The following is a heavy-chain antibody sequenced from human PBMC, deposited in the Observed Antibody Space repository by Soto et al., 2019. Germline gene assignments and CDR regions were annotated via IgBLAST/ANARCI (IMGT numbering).Heavy chain of an antibody. CDR2: IIPIFGTA. J-gene: IGHJ6*02. V-gene: IGHV1-69*01. CDR1: GGTFSSYA. CDR3: ARDLEQLGRYYYYGMDV. D-gene: IGHD6-6*01. Sequence: QVQLVQSGAEVKKPGSSVKVSCKASGGTFSSYAISWVRQAPGQGLEWMGGIIPIFGTANYAQKFQGRVTITADESTSTAYMELSSLRSEDTAVYYCARDLEQLGRYYYYGMDVWGQGNTVTVSS.